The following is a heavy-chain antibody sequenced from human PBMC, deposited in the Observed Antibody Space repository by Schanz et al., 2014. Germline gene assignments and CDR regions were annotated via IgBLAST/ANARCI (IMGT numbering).Heavy chain of an antibody. CDR3: ARGTDWNLHY. Sequence: DVQLLESGGGLVQPGGSLRLSCAASGFTFSTYAMSWVRQGTGKGLEWVSTIGYLGDTYYPDSVKGRFTVSRDSGQNSLYLQMNSLRAGDTAVYYCARGTDWNLHYWGQGALVTVSS. D-gene: IGHD1-1*01. CDR2: IGYLGDT. CDR1: GFTFSTYA. V-gene: IGHV3-13*01. J-gene: IGHJ4*02.